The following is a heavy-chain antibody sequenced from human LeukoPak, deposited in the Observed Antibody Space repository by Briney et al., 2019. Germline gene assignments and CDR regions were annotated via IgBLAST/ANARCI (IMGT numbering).Heavy chain of an antibody. V-gene: IGHV3-23*01. CDR2: IEKNAGGA. CDR1: GFTFSDFA. J-gene: IGHJ4*02. Sequence: GGSLRLSCAASGFTFSDFAMSWVRLAPGKGLEWVSSIEKNAGGAYYADSVKGRFTVPRDNSKNTLYLQMSSLRVEDTALYYCAKQEGALIENWCFDHWGLGTLVTVSS. CDR3: AKQEGALIENWCFDH. D-gene: IGHD1-26*01.